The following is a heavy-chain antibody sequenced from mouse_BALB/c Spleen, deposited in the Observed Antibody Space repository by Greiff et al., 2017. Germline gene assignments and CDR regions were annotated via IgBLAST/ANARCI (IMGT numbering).Heavy chain of an antibody. Sequence: EVKLVESGGGLVKPGGSLKLSCAASGFTFSSYAMSWVRQTPEKRLEWVATISSGGSYTYYPDSVKGRFTISRDNAKNTLYLQMSSLRSEDTAMYYCARQGDGSVLDYWGQGTTLTVSS. D-gene: IGHD2-3*01. J-gene: IGHJ2*01. CDR1: GFTFSSYA. V-gene: IGHV5-9-3*01. CDR2: ISSGGSYT. CDR3: ARQGDGSVLDY.